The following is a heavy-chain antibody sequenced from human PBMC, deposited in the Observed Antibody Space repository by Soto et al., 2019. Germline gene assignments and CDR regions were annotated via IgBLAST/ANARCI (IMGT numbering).Heavy chain of an antibody. CDR1: GDSVTSNVW. V-gene: IGHV4-4*02. CDR2: AYHNGLT. CDR3: ARDAAVPGESDRFDY. Sequence: SETLSLTCAVSGDSVTSNVWWSWVRQPPGKGLEWIGEAYHNGLTDYNPSLKSRVTMSVDTSKNEFSLKLTSLTAADTAIYYCARDAAVPGESDRFDYWGQGTLVTVSS. J-gene: IGHJ4*02. D-gene: IGHD6-19*01.